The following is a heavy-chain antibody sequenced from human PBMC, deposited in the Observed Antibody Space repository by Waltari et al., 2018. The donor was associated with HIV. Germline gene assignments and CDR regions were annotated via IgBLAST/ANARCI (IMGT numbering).Heavy chain of an antibody. CDR2: IKQDGSEK. CDR3: ARDYNWNRWGYFDL. V-gene: IGHV3-7*01. CDR1: GFTFSSYW. Sequence: EVQLVESGGGLVQPGGSLRLSCAAPGFTFSSYWMSWVRQAPGKGLEGVANIKQDGSEKYYVDSVKGRFTISRDNAKNSLYLQMNSLRAEDTAVYYCARDYNWNRWGYFDLWGRGTLVTVSS. J-gene: IGHJ2*01. D-gene: IGHD1-20*01.